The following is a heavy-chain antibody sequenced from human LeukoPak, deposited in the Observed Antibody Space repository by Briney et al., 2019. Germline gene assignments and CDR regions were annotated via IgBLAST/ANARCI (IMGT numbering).Heavy chain of an antibody. CDR2: ISGSGGST. J-gene: IGHJ4*02. CDR1: GFTFSSYA. V-gene: IGHV3-23*01. Sequence: PGGSLRLSCAASGFTFSSYAMSWVRQAPGKGLEWVSAISGSGGSTYYADSVKGRFTISRDNSKNTLYLQMNSLRAEDTAVYYCAKVGDYDILIGYSYYFDYWGQGTLVTVSS. D-gene: IGHD3-9*01. CDR3: AKVGDYDILIGYSYYFDY.